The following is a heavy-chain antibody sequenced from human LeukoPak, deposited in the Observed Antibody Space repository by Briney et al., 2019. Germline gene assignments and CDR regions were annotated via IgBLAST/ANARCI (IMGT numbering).Heavy chain of an antibody. J-gene: IGHJ3*02. CDR3: ARVGVWGSYRLPLDDAFDI. CDR1: GGSVSRGNYY. Sequence: SETLSLTCSVSGGSVSRGNYYWSWIRQPPGKGLEWIGYSYYSGSTNYNPSLKSRVTISVDTSKNQFSLKLSSVTAADTAVYYCARVGVWGSYRLPLDDAFDIWGQGTMVTVSS. V-gene: IGHV4-61*01. D-gene: IGHD3-16*02. CDR2: SYYSGST.